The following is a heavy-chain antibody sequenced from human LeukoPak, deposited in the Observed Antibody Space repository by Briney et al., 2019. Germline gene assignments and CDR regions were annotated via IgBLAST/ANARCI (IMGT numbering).Heavy chain of an antibody. CDR2: ISGSGGST. CDR1: GFTFSSYA. CDR3: AKTAVRYSSSWYEDY. Sequence: GGSLRLSCAASGFTFSSYAMRWVRQAPGKGLEWVSAISGSGGSTYYADSVKGRFTISRDNSKNTLYLQMNSLRAEDTAVYYCAKTAVRYSSSWYEDYWGQGTLVTVSS. V-gene: IGHV3-23*01. J-gene: IGHJ4*02. D-gene: IGHD6-13*01.